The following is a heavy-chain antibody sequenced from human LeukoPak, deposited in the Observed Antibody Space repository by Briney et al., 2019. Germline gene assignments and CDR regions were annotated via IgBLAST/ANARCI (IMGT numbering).Heavy chain of an antibody. Sequence: GGSLRLSCAASGFTFSNAWMSWVRQAPGKGLEWVGRIKSKTDGGTTDYAAPVKGRFTISRDDLKDTLYLQMNSLKTEDTAVYYCTTDNPLSGGSGDAFFDVWGQGTVVTVSS. CDR1: GFTFSNAW. D-gene: IGHD2-15*01. CDR2: IKSKTDGGTT. V-gene: IGHV3-15*01. J-gene: IGHJ3*01. CDR3: TTDNPLSGGSGDAFFDV.